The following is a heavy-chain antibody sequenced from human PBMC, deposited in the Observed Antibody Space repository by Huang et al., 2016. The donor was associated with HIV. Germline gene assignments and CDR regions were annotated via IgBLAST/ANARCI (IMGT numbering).Heavy chain of an antibody. V-gene: IGHV1-3*01. D-gene: IGHD6-19*01. CDR2: IKGDGLT. Sequence: QVQLVQSGAEVEKPGASVNLSCKASGFNFLTYALHWVRQAPGQRLEGMGGIKGDGLTKYSQKFQGRFTITRDRSASTVYVDLKSLTYEDTAVYYCARDKEAGTPFFDPWGQGTLVTVSS. CDR1: GFNFLTYA. J-gene: IGHJ5*02. CDR3: ARDKEAGTPFFDP.